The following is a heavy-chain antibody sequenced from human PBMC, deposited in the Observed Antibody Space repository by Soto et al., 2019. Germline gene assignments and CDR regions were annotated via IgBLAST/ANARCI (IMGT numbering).Heavy chain of an antibody. Sequence: SVKVSCKASGGTFSSYAISWVRQAPGQGLEWMGGIIPIFGTANYAQKFQGRVTITADESTSTAYMELSSLRSEDTAVYYCARGDYYYDSSGYYDHDAFDIWGEGTMVTVSS. J-gene: IGHJ3*02. CDR3: ARGDYYYDSSGYYDHDAFDI. V-gene: IGHV1-69*13. CDR1: GGTFSSYA. D-gene: IGHD3-22*01. CDR2: IIPIFGTA.